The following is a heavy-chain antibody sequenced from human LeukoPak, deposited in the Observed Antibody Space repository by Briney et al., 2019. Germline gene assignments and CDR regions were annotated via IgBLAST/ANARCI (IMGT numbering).Heavy chain of an antibody. CDR1: GYSISSGYY. D-gene: IGHD6-19*01. J-gene: IGHJ3*02. V-gene: IGHV4-38-2*02. Sequence: SETLSLTCTVSGYSISSGYYWGWIQQPPGKGLEWIGNIYHSGSTNYNPSLKSRVTISVDTSKNQFSLKLTSVTAADTAVYYCARSQWLVLDAFDIWGQGTMVTVSS. CDR2: IYHSGST. CDR3: ARSQWLVLDAFDI.